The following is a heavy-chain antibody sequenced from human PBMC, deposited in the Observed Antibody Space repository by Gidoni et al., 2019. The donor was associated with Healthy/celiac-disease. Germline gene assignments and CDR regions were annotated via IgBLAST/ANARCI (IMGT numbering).Heavy chain of an antibody. V-gene: IGHV4-59*01. Sequence: QVQLQESGPGLVKPSETLSLTCPVSGGSISSYYWSWIRQPPGKGLEWIGYIYYSGSTNYNPSLKSRVTISVDTSKNQFSLKLSSVTAADTAVYYCARDLSLNYYYYYGMDVWGQGTTVTVSS. CDR3: ARDLSLNYYYYYGMDV. CDR2: IYYSGST. J-gene: IGHJ6*02. CDR1: GGSISSYY.